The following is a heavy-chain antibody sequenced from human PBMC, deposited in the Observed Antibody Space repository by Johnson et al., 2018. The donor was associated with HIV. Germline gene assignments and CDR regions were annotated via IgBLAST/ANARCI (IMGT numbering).Heavy chain of an antibody. D-gene: IGHD5-18*01. CDR3: ARGVRNSYGYLLGTFDI. V-gene: IGHV3-30*04. Sequence: QVQLVESGGGVVQPGRSLRLSCAASGFTFNSYALHWVRQAPGKGLEWVAIISYDASNKYYADSVKGRFTISRDNSKNTLYLQMNSLRAEDTAVYYCARGVRNSYGYLLGTFDIWGQGTMVTVSS. J-gene: IGHJ3*02. CDR2: ISYDASNK. CDR1: GFTFNSYA.